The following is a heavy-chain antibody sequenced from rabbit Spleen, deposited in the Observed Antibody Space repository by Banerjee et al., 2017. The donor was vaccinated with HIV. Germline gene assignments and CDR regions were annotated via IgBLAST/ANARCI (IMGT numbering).Heavy chain of an antibody. Sequence: QLVESGGGLVQPGGSLTLSCKASGFDFSRYYMSWVRQAPGKGLEWIGIIYAGKGTTDYASWVNGRFTISSDNAQNIVDLQMNSLTAADTATYFCARFYAGYGDFGHAAMWGQGTLVTVS. CDR2: IYAGKGTT. CDR1: GFDFSRYY. J-gene: IGHJ4*01. V-gene: IGHV1S7*01. CDR3: ARFYAGYGDFGHAAM. D-gene: IGHD7-1*01.